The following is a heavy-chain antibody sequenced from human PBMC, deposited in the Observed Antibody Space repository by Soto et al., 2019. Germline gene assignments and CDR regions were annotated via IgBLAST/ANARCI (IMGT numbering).Heavy chain of an antibody. CDR3: VQGRYPTMATPLDH. CDR1: GFTFDNCA. V-gene: IGHV3-9*01. D-gene: IGHD1-1*01. Sequence: QPGGSLRLSCSASGFTFDNCAMHWVRQAPGKGLEWVSGISWDSTTVGYADSVKGRFTISRDDAKNSLYLQMNSLRPEDTALYYCVQGRYPTMATPLDHWGQGTMVTVSS. J-gene: IGHJ5*02. CDR2: ISWDSTTV.